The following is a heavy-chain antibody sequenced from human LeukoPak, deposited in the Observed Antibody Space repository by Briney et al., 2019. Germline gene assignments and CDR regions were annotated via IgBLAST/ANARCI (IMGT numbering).Heavy chain of an antibody. V-gene: IGHV3-74*01. CDR2: INSDARST. CDR1: GFTFSNYW. CDR3: ARALNYYGSGSYSPY. D-gene: IGHD3-10*01. Sequence: LAGGSLRLSCAASGFTFSNYWMHWVRQAPGKGLVWVSRINSDARSTSYADSVKGRFTISRDNAKNTLYLQMNSLRAEDTAVYYCARALNYYGSGSYSPYWGQGTLVTVSS. J-gene: IGHJ4*02.